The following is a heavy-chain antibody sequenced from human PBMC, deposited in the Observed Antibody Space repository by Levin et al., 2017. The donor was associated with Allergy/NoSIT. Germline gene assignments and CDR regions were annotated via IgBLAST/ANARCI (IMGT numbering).Heavy chain of an antibody. CDR3: AKGHGGSGGAFDS. J-gene: IGHJ4*02. V-gene: IGHV3-30*18. Sequence: GESLKISCAASGFIISACGMHWVRQAPGKGLEWVALTSHEGNKIFHSDSVKGRFTVSRDNSKNTVYLYMSSLTYEDAAVYYCAKGHGGSGGAFDSWGRGTLVTVAS. CDR1: GFIISACG. D-gene: IGHD3-10*01. CDR2: TSHEGNKI.